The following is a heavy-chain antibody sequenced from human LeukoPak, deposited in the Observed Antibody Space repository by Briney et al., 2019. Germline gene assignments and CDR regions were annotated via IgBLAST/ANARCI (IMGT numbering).Heavy chain of an antibody. V-gene: IGHV3-48*03. J-gene: IGHJ3*02. D-gene: IGHD3-22*01. CDR2: IGSGGRTI. CDR3: AREDSRDALDI. CDR1: GFTFSSFE. Sequence: GGSLRLSCEGSGFTFSSFEMNWVRRAPGEGLEWLSYIGSGGRTIYYADSVKGRFTISRDNARNSLYLQMNSLRAEDTAVYHCAREDSRDALDIWGQGTMVTVSS.